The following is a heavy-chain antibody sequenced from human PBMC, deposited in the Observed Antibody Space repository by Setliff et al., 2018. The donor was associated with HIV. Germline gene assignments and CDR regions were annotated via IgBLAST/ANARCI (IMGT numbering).Heavy chain of an antibody. D-gene: IGHD3-3*01. Sequence: GASVKVSCKASGYTFTSYGISWVRQAPGQGLEWMGWISAYSGNTNYAQKLQGRVTMTTDTSTSTAYMELRSLRSDYTAVYYCARVAWYYSFWSGLGDAFDIWGQGTMVTVSS. CDR2: ISAYSGNT. V-gene: IGHV1-18*01. CDR3: ARVAWYYSFWSGLGDAFDI. CDR1: GYTFTSYG. J-gene: IGHJ3*02.